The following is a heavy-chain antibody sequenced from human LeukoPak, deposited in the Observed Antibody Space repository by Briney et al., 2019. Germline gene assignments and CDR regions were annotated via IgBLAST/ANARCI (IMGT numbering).Heavy chain of an antibody. CDR1: GFTFSSYW. Sequence: TGGSLRLSCAASGFTFSSYWMHWVRQAPGKGLVWVSRINSDGSSTSYADSVKGRFTISRDNAKNTLYLQMNSLRAEDTAVYYCARSPYGSGSYYDVDYWGQGTLVTVSS. CDR3: ARSPYGSGSYYDVDY. J-gene: IGHJ4*02. D-gene: IGHD3-10*01. CDR2: INSDGSST. V-gene: IGHV3-74*01.